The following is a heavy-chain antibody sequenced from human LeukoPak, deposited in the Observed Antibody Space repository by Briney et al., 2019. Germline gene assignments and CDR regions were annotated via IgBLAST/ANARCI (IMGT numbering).Heavy chain of an antibody. V-gene: IGHV4-39*01. D-gene: IGHD3-22*01. Sequence: SETLSLTCTVSGDSISTSSYYWGCIRQPPGMGLVWLGSIYYSGSTYYNPSLKSRVTISVDTSKNQFSLNLYSVTAADTAVFYCARSYYYDYRQIDYWGQGTLVTVSS. CDR2: IYYSGST. CDR1: GDSISTSSYY. CDR3: ARSYYYDYRQIDY. J-gene: IGHJ4*02.